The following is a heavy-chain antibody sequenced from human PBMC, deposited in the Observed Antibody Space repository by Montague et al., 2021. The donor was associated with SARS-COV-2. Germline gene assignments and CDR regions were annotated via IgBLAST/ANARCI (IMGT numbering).Heavy chain of an antibody. CDR3: ARATEWRDYYYYYMDV. J-gene: IGHJ6*03. CDR1: GDSVSSNSAA. D-gene: IGHD5-24*01. CDR2: TYYRSRWFN. Sequence: CAISGDSVSSNSAAWNWIRQSPSRGLEWLGRTYYRSRWFNDYAVSIRSRITINPDTSKNQFSLQLNSVTPEDTAVYYCARATEWRDYYYYYMDVWGKGTTVTVSS. V-gene: IGHV6-1*01.